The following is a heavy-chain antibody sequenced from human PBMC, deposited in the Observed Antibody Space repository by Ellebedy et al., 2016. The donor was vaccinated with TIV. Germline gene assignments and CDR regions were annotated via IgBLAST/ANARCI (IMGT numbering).Heavy chain of an antibody. CDR3: ARTDCSGGSCYSLFQY. CDR2: LYSGDKP. Sequence: PGGSLRLSCAASGFTVTTNYMNWVRQAPGKGLEWVSLLYSGDKPYYAESVKGRFTVSRDDSKDTLDLQMNSLRADDTAVYYCARTDCSGGSCYSLFQYWGQGTPVTVSS. CDR1: GFTVTTNY. D-gene: IGHD2-15*01. J-gene: IGHJ1*01. V-gene: IGHV3-53*01.